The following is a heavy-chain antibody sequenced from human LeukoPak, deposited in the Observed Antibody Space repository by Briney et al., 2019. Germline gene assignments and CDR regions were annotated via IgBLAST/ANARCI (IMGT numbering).Heavy chain of an antibody. J-gene: IGHJ4*02. CDR3: AKDVTRETIVVVPAAMTWFDY. CDR2: IRYDGSNK. CDR1: GFTFSSYG. D-gene: IGHD2-2*01. V-gene: IGHV3-30*02. Sequence: GGSLRLSCAASGFTFSSYGMHWVRQAPGKGLGWVAFIRYDGSNKYYADSVKGRFTISRDNSKNTLYLQMNSLRAEDTAVYYCAKDVTRETIVVVPAAMTWFDYWGQGTLVTVSS.